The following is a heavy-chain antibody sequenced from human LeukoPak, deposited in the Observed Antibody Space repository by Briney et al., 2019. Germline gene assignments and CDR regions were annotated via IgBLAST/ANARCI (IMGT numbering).Heavy chain of an antibody. CDR1: GGSISSYY. J-gene: IGHJ4*02. CDR3: ARFAVDSLMVFDY. CDR2: VYYSGTT. V-gene: IGHV4-59*01. Sequence: SETLSLTCTVSGGSISSYYWSWIRQPPGKGLEWIGYVYYSGTTKYNPSLKSRVTISVDTSNNQFSLKVKSVTAADTALYYCARFAVDSLMVFDYWGQGTLVTVSS. D-gene: IGHD5-12*01.